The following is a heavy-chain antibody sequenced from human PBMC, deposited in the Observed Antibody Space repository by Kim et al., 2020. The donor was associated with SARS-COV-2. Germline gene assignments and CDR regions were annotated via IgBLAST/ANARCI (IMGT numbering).Heavy chain of an antibody. CDR1: GVSISSNNW. D-gene: IGHD6-19*01. J-gene: IGHJ6*02. Sequence: SETLSLTCAVSGVSISSNNWWSWVRQPPGRGLKWIGDIYHSGTTNYNPSLKSRVTISVDKSKNHFSLILTSVTAADTAIYYCARPVAGSVWDVWGQGTTVTVSS. V-gene: IGHV4-4*02. CDR2: IYHSGTT. CDR3: ARPVAGSVWDV.